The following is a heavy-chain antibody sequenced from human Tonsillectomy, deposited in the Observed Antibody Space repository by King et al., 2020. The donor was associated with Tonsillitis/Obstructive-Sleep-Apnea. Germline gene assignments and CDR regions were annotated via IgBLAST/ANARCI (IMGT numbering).Heavy chain of an antibody. V-gene: IGHV3-72*01. CDR1: GFTFSDHF. CDR2: SRNKANSYPP. Sequence: VQLVESGGGLVQPVGSLRLSCAASGFTFSDHFMDWVRPAPGKGLEWVGRSRNKANSYPPQYAAAVKGRFTISRDDSKNSLYLQMNSLKTEDTAVYYCTRDRSSSGWLGGFDIWGQGTMVTVSS. CDR3: TRDRSSSGWLGGFDI. J-gene: IGHJ3*02. D-gene: IGHD6-19*01.